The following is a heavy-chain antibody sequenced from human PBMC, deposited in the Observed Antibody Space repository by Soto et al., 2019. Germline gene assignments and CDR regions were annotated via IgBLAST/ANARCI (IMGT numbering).Heavy chain of an antibody. CDR3: AKAIYSTGWDADY. J-gene: IGHJ4*02. Sequence: QVQLVDSGGGVVQPGRSLRLSCAASGFTFSSYGMHWVRQAPGKGPEWVAFISYDGSNKYYADSVKGRFTTSRDNSKKTLFLQRNSLRREDTAVYYCAKAIYSTGWDADYWGQGTLVTVSS. CDR1: GFTFSSYG. V-gene: IGHV3-30*18. CDR2: ISYDGSNK. D-gene: IGHD6-19*01.